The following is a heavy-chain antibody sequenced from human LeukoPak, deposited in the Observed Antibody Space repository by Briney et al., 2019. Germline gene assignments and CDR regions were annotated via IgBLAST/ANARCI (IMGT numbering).Heavy chain of an antibody. J-gene: IGHJ4*02. D-gene: IGHD3-22*01. Sequence: SVNLSCKASGGTFSSYAISWVRQAPGKGLEWVGGISPIFGTANYAEKFKGRVTITTDEPTSTPYMELSTLRPEDRAVYYCARIYDSSGYSHFDYWGQGTLVTVSS. CDR2: ISPIFGTA. CDR3: ARIYDSSGYSHFDY. V-gene: IGHV1-69*05. CDR1: GGTFSSYA.